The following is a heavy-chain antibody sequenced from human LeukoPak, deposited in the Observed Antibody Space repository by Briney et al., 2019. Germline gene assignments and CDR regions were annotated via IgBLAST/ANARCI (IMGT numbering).Heavy chain of an antibody. Sequence: GESLKISCKGSGYIFTSYWIGWVRQMPGKGLEWMGIIYPGDSDTRYSPSFQGQVTISADKSISTAYLQWSSLKASDTAMYYCARTSLRGYSGYDALGYFDLWGRGTLVTVSS. CDR1: GYIFTSYW. J-gene: IGHJ2*01. CDR3: ARTSLRGYSGYDALGYFDL. D-gene: IGHD5-12*01. V-gene: IGHV5-51*01. CDR2: IYPGDSDT.